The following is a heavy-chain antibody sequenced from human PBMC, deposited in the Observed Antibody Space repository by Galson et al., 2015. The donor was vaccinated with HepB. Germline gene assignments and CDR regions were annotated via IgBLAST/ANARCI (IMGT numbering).Heavy chain of an antibody. CDR3: TTGTAVARHAAFNI. J-gene: IGHJ3*02. V-gene: IGHV3-15*01. CDR2: FKSKTDGGTT. D-gene: IGHD6-6*01. Sequence: SLRLSCAASGFTFSNAWMSWVRQAPGKGLEWVGRFKSKTDGGTTEYAAPVKGRFTISRDDSKSSLYLHMNSLKTEDTAVYYCTTGTAVARHAAFNIWGQGTMVIVSS. CDR1: GFTFSNAW.